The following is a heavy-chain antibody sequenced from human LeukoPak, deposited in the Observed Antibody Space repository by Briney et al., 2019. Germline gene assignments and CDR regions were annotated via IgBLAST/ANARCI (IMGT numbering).Heavy chain of an antibody. D-gene: IGHD2-15*01. J-gene: IGHJ4*02. CDR2: ISGSGGST. CDR3: AKDKLFVVVVAATDDGDY. CDR1: GFTFSIYA. Sequence: GGSLRLSCAASGFTFSIYAMSWVRQAPGKGLEWVSAISGSGGSTYYADSVKGRFTISRDNSKNTLYLQMNSLRAEDTAVYYCAKDKLFVVVVAATDDGDYWGQGTLVTVSS. V-gene: IGHV3-23*01.